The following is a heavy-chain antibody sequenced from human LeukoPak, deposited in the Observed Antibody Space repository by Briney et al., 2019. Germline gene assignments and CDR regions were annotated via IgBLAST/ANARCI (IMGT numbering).Heavy chain of an antibody. V-gene: IGHV1-18*01. CDR2: ISAYNGNT. CDR3: ARVPTMVRGVITPNWFDP. D-gene: IGHD3-10*01. Sequence: ASVRVSCKASGYTFTSYGISWVRQAPGQGLEWMGWISAYNGNTNYAQKLQGRVTMTTDTSTSTAYMELRSLRSDDTAVYYCARVPTMVRGVITPNWFDPWGQGTLVTVSS. CDR1: GYTFTSYG. J-gene: IGHJ5*02.